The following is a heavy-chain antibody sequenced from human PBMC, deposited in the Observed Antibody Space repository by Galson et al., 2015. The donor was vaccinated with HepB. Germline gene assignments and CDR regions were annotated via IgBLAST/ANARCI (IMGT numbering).Heavy chain of an antibody. Sequence: SLRLSCAASGFTFSSYAMHWVRQAPGKGLEWVAVISYDGSNKYYADSVKGRFTISRDNSKNTLYLQMNSLRAEDTAVYYCARGAVVVTADDAFDIWGQGTMVTVSS. CDR3: ARGAVVVTADDAFDI. CDR1: GFTFSSYA. D-gene: IGHD2-21*02. CDR2: ISYDGSNK. V-gene: IGHV3-30-3*01. J-gene: IGHJ3*02.